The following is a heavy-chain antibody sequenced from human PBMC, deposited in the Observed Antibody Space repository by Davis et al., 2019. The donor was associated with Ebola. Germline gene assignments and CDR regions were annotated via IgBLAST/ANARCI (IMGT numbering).Heavy chain of an antibody. D-gene: IGHD2-15*01. CDR2: ISSSSSYI. J-gene: IGHJ5*02. Sequence: PGGSLKISCAASGFTFSSYSMNWVRQAPGKGLEWVSSISSSSSYIYYADSVKGRFTISRDNAKNSLYLQMNSLRAEDTAVYYCARGGYCSGGSCHNWFDPWGQGTLVTVSS. CDR1: GFTFSSYS. CDR3: ARGGYCSGGSCHNWFDP. V-gene: IGHV3-21*01.